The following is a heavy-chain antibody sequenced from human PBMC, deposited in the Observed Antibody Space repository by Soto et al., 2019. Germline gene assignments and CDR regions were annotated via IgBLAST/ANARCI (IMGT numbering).Heavy chain of an antibody. J-gene: IGHJ5*02. CDR2: IYHSGST. Sequence: SETLSLTCAVSGGSISSGGYSWSWIRQPPGKGLEWIGYIYHSGSTYYNPSLKSRVTISVDRSKNQFSLKLSSVTAADTAVYYCERMSEGYDFWNGYYNNWFDLWGQGT. D-gene: IGHD3-3*01. CDR3: ERMSEGYDFWNGYYNNWFDL. V-gene: IGHV4-30-2*01. CDR1: GGSISSGGYS.